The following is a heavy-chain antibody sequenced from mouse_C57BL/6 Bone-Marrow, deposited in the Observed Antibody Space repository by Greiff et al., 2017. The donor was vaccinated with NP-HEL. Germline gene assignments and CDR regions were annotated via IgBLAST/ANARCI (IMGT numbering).Heavy chain of an antibody. V-gene: IGHV14-4*01. CDR1: GFNIKDDY. D-gene: IGHD2-1*01. Sequence: VQLKQSGAELVRPGASVKLSCTASGFNIKDDYMHWVKQRPEQGLAWIGWIDPENGDTEYASKFQGKATITADTSSNTAYLQLSSLTSEDTAVYYCTTSIYYGNPGAYWGQGTLVTVSA. CDR3: TTSIYYGNPGAY. CDR2: IDPENGDT. J-gene: IGHJ3*01.